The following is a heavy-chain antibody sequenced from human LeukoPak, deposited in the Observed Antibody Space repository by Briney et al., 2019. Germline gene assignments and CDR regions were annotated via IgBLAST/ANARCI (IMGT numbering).Heavy chain of an antibody. CDR1: GYTFTGYH. D-gene: IGHD6-19*01. CDR2: INPNSGGT. CDR3: ARVQWLVTGGFDY. V-gene: IGHV1-2*02. Sequence: ASVKVSCKASGYTFTGYHMHWVRQAPGQGLEWMGWINPNSGGTNYAQKFQGRVTMTRDTSISTAYMELSRLRSDDTAVYYCARVQWLVTGGFDYWGQGTLVTVSS. J-gene: IGHJ4*02.